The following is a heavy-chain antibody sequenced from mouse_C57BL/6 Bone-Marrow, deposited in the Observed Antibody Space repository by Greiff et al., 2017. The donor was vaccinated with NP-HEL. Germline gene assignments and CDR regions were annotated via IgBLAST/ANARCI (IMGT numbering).Heavy chain of an antibody. D-gene: IGHD1-1*01. CDR2: IYPGSGNT. J-gene: IGHJ4*01. Sequence: VMLVESGAELVRPGASVKLSCKASGYTFTDYYINWVKQRPGQGLEWIARIYPGSGNTYYNEKFKGKATLTAEKSSSTAYMQLSSLTSEDSAVYFCARPYYYGSMGYYAMDYWGQGTSVTVSS. CDR1: GYTFTDYY. V-gene: IGHV1-76*01. CDR3: ARPYYYGSMGYYAMDY.